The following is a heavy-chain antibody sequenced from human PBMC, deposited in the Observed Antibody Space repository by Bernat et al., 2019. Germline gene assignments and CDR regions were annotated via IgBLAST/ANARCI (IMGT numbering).Heavy chain of an antibody. V-gene: IGHV5-10-1*03. D-gene: IGHD3-3*01. Sequence: EVQLVQSGAEVKKPGESLRISCKGSGYSFTSYWISWVRQMPGKGLEWMGRIDPSDSYTHYSQSFQGHVTISADKSISTAYLQWSSLKASDTAMYYCARTDYEFWSGYPYYYHMDVWGKGTKVTVSS. CDR1: GYSFTSYW. CDR2: IDPSDSYT. J-gene: IGHJ6*03. CDR3: ARTDYEFWSGYPYYYHMDV.